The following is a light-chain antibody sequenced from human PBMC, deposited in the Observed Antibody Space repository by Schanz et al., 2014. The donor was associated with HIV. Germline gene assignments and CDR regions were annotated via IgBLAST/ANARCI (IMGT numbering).Light chain of an antibody. CDR3: ATWDTFLNGVV. Sequence: QSVLAQPPSVSGAPGQRVTISCTGTSSNIGAGYDVHWYQLLPGTAPTLLIFDNTNRPSGVPDRFSGSKSGTSATLAINGLQTGDEADYYCATWDTFLNGVVFGGGTKLTVL. V-gene: IGLV1-40*01. J-gene: IGLJ2*01. CDR2: DNT. CDR1: SSNIGAGYD.